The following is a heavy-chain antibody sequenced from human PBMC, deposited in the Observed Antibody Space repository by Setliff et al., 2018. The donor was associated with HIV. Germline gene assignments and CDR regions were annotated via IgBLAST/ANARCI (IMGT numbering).Heavy chain of an antibody. D-gene: IGHD2-8*01. J-gene: IGHJ4*02. Sequence: LSETLSLTCAVYGESFNTYFWSWIRQPPGKGLEWIGQINHSGSTNYNPSLRSRVTISIGTSKNQFSLKLSSVTAADTAVYYCATGLIMAPDYWGQGSLVTVSS. CDR3: ATGLIMAPDY. CDR1: GESFNTYF. V-gene: IGHV4-34*01. CDR2: INHSGST.